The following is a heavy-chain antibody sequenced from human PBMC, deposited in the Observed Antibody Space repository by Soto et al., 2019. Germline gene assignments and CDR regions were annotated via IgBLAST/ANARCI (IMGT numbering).Heavy chain of an antibody. CDR1: GYSFTSYW. CDR2: IYPGDSDT. J-gene: IGHJ4*01. D-gene: IGHD2-15*01. CDR3: ARRPADYSTLHYSCMEV. V-gene: IGHV5-51*01. Sequence: GESLKISCKGSGYSFTSYWIGWVRQMPGKGLEWMGIIYPGDSDTRYSPSFQGQFTISADKSISTAYLQWSSLKASDTAMYYCARRPADYSTLHYSCMEVWGQGTLVTVSS.